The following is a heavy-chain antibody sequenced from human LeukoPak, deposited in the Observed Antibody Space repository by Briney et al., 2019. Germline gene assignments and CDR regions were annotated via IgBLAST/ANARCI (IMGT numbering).Heavy chain of an antibody. CDR3: ARAPTVLVGYCSSASCQADY. J-gene: IGHJ4*02. CDR2: ISSRGGST. V-gene: IGHV3-23*01. CDR1: GFTFSTYA. Sequence: PGGSLRLSFAASGFTFSTYAMSGVRQAPGKGREGVSAISSRGGSTYYADSVKGRFTISRDNSKNTLFLQMISLRAEDTAVYYCARAPTVLVGYCSSASCQADYWGQGTLVTVSS. D-gene: IGHD2-2*01.